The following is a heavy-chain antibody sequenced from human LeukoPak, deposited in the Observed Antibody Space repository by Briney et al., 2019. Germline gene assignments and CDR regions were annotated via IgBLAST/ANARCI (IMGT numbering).Heavy chain of an antibody. D-gene: IGHD1-1*01. CDR2: INHSGST. J-gene: IGHJ4*02. V-gene: IGHV4-39*01. Sequence: SETLSLTCTVSGGSISSSSYYWGWIRQAPGKGLEWIGEINHSGSTKYNPSLKSRVTISVDTSKNQVSLKLTSVSAADTAVYYCARLWSNWNEHKTDYWGQGTLVTVSS. CDR3: ARLWSNWNEHKTDY. CDR1: GGSISSSSYY.